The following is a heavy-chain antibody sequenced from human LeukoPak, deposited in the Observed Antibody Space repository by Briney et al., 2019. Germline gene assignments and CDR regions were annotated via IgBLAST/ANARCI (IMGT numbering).Heavy chain of an antibody. CDR2: IYYSAST. Sequence: SETLSLTCTVSGVSISGYYWTWIRQPAGKGGEWVGYIYYSASTNYTPSLKSRVTISVHTSKTQFSLKLSSVTAADTAVYYCARVKYYYDSRGPYYYYYGMDVWGQGTTVTVSS. D-gene: IGHD3-22*01. CDR3: ARVKYYYDSRGPYYYYYGMDV. J-gene: IGHJ6*02. V-gene: IGHV4-59*01. CDR1: GVSISGYY.